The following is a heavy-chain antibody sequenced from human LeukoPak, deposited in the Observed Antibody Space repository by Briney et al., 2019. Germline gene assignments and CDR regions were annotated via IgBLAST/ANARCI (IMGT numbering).Heavy chain of an antibody. J-gene: IGHJ4*02. Sequence: GGSLGLSCAVSGFIVSNNYMSWVRQAPGKGLEWLSVLYTGGNTSYADSVRGRFTISRDNSKNTLYLHMASLGAEDTAVYYCARGGPDFDYWGQGTLVIVSS. V-gene: IGHV3-53*01. CDR3: ARGGPDFDY. D-gene: IGHD3-16*01. CDR1: GFIVSNNY. CDR2: LYTGGNT.